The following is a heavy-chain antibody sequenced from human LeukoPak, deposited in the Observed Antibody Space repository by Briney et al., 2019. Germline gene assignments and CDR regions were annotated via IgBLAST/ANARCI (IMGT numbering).Heavy chain of an antibody. D-gene: IGHD3-16*01. Sequence: GGSLTLPCVTARLALSYSEMTWVRHAPGKGLEWVSYISTTGSAIYYADSTKGRFTISRANAKNSVYLKMNSMSAEDTAIYYCARVRMIIMDVWGKGTTVTVSS. CDR3: ARVRMIIMDV. V-gene: IGHV3-48*03. J-gene: IGHJ6*04. CDR2: ISTTGSAI. CDR1: RLALSYSE.